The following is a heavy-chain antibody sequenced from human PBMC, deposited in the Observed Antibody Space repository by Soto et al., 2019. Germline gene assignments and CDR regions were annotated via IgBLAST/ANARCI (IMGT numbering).Heavy chain of an antibody. Sequence: QLQLQESGSGLVKPSQTLSLTCAVSGGSISSDTYSWSWIRQPPGKGLEWVGYIHHSGNTYFNPALKKPVTISGKTAKNQVSLKLTSVTAADTAVYYCARTMLLGWIDPWGQGALVTVSS. CDR1: GGSISSDTYS. CDR3: ARTMLLGWIDP. CDR2: IHHSGNT. V-gene: IGHV4-30-2*01. D-gene: IGHD2-15*01. J-gene: IGHJ5*02.